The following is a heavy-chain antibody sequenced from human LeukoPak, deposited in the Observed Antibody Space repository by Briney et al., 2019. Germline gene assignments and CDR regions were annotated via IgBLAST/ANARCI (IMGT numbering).Heavy chain of an antibody. CDR3: AREQGRLGAFDI. CDR1: GGSISSYY. CDR2: IYYSGST. Sequence: SETLSLTCTVSGGSISSYYWSWIRQPPGKGLEWIGYIYYSGSTNYNPSLKSRVTISVDTSKNQFSLKLSSVIAADTAVYYCAREQGRLGAFDIWGQGTMVTVSS. V-gene: IGHV4-59*01. J-gene: IGHJ3*02. D-gene: IGHD6-19*01.